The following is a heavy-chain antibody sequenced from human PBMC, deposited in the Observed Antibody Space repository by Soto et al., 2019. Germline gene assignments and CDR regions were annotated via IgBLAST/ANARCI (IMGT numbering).Heavy chain of an antibody. CDR2: ISGSADSV. Sequence: PGGSLRLSCAASGFIFSNFAMSWVRQTPGKGLEWVSSISGSADSVYDADSVKGRFTISRDSSKNTLYLHMESLRAEDSATYYCVKDLHGPGTWGPGNLVTVSS. J-gene: IGHJ4*02. V-gene: IGHV3-23*01. CDR1: GFIFSNFA. CDR3: VKDLHGPGT. D-gene: IGHD3-10*01.